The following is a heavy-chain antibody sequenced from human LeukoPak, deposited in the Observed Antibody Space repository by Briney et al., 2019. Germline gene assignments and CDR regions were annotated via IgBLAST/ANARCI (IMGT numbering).Heavy chain of an antibody. J-gene: IGHJ4*02. CDR3: AIGFRDYDYVWGTKFDY. D-gene: IGHD3-16*01. CDR1: GFTFSDYY. CDR2: ISSSGSTI. Sequence: GGSLRLSCAASGFTFSDYYMSWIRQAPGKGLEWVSYISSSGSTIYYADSVKGRFTISRDNAKNSLYLQMNSLRAEDTAVYYCAIGFRDYDYVWGTKFDYWGQGTLVTVSS. V-gene: IGHV3-11*01.